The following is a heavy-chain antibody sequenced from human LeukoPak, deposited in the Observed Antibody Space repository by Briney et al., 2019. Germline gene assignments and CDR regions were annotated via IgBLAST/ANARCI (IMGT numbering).Heavy chain of an antibody. V-gene: IGHV5-51*01. D-gene: IGHD3-9*01. J-gene: IGHJ4*02. CDR3: AIHSYDILPGYYEPCIDC. CDR1: GYSFTSYW. CDR2: IYPGDSDT. Sequence: GGSLRLSCKGSGYSFTSYWIGSVRQMPGKGLEWMGIIYPGDSDTRYSPSFQGQVTISADKSISTAYLQWSSLKASYTAMCSCAIHSYDILPGYYEPCIDCSGQGTLVTVSS.